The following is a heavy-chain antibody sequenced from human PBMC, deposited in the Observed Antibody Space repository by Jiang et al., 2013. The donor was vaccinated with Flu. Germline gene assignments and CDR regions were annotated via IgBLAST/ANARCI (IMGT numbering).Heavy chain of an antibody. Sequence: GLVKPSETLSLTCTVSGGSISSSSYYWGWIRQPPGKGLEWIGSIYYSGSTYYNPSLKSRVTISVDTSKNQFSLKLSSVTAADTAVYYCARPKGYDYVWGSPDAFDIWGQGTMVTVSS. J-gene: IGHJ3*02. CDR3: ARPKGYDYVWGSPDAFDI. CDR2: IYYSGST. D-gene: IGHD3-16*01. CDR1: GGSISSSSYY. V-gene: IGHV4-39*07.